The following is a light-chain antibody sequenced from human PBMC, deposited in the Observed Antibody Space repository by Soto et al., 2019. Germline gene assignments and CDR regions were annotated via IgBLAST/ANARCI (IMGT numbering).Light chain of an antibody. V-gene: IGKV3-20*01. CDR1: QSVSSSY. J-gene: IGKJ1*01. CDR2: GAS. CDR3: QQYGSPPWT. Sequence: EIVLTQSPGTLSLSPGERATLSCRASQSVSSSYLAWYQQKPGQAPRLRIYGASSRATGIPDRFSGRGYGTDFTLTISRLEPEDFAVYYYQQYGSPPWTFGQGTKVEIK.